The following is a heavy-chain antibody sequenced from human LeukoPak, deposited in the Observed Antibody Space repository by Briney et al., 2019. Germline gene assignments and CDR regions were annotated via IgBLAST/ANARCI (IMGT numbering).Heavy chain of an antibody. D-gene: IGHD1-26*01. V-gene: IGHV3-33*01. CDR2: IWYDGSNE. J-gene: IGHJ4*02. CDR3: ARGGLTIAEATTSWYLDY. Sequence: PGRALRLSCEASGFTFNTYGMHWVGPAQGKGLEGVALIWYDGSNENYADSVKGRFTISTDNSRNTLYLQMNSLRGEDTAVYYCARGGLTIAEATTSWYLDYWGQGTLVTVSS. CDR1: GFTFNTYG.